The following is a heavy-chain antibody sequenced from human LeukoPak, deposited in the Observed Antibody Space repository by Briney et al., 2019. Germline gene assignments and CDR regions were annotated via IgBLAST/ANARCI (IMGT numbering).Heavy chain of an antibody. CDR3: SRTVNRWVGSFDN. D-gene: IGHD1-26*01. V-gene: IGHV4-59*01. CDR1: GGSISSYY. Sequence: SETLSLTCTVSGGSISSYYWSWIRQPPGKGLEWIGYIYYSGSTNYNPSLKSRVTISVDTSKNQFSLKLSSVTAADTAVYYCSRTVNRWVGSFDNWGQGTMVTVSS. CDR2: IYYSGST. J-gene: IGHJ3*02.